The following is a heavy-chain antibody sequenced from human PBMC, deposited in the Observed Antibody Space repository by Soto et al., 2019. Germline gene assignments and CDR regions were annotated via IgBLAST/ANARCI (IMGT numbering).Heavy chain of an antibody. Sequence: SVKVSCKASGGTFSSYAISWVRQAPGQGLEWMGGIIPIFGTANYAQKFQGRVTITADESTSTAYMELSSLRSEDTAVYYCASSDYYDSSGFPSFGYYWGQGTLVTVSS. CDR2: IIPIFGTA. CDR1: GGTFSSYA. CDR3: ASSDYYDSSGFPSFGYY. V-gene: IGHV1-69*13. J-gene: IGHJ4*02. D-gene: IGHD3-22*01.